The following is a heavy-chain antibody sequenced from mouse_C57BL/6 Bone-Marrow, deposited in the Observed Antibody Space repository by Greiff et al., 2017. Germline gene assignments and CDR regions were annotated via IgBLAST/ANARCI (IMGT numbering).Heavy chain of an antibody. V-gene: IGHV1-18*01. CDR3: ARRTGYYAMDY. Sequence: EVQRVESGPELVKPGASVKIPCKASGYTFTDYNMDWVKQSPGKSLEWIGDINPNNGGTIYNQKFKGKATLTVDKSSSTAYMELRSLTSEDTAVYYCARRTGYYAMDYWGQGTSVTVSS. CDR1: GYTFTDYN. CDR2: INPNNGGT. D-gene: IGHD4-1*01. J-gene: IGHJ4*01.